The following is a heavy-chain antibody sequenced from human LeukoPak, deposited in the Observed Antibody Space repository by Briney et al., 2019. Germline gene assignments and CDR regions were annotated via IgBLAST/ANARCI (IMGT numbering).Heavy chain of an antibody. D-gene: IGHD5-18*01. CDR2: INGYGSST. Sequence: GGSLRLSCAASGFTFIFYWMHWDRQAPGKGLVWVSRINGYGSSTDFADSVKGRFTISRDNAKNTLYLQMNSLRAEDTAVYYCARDAPGNTALDYWGQGTLVTVSS. V-gene: IGHV3-74*01. CDR3: ARDAPGNTALDY. CDR1: GFTFIFYW. J-gene: IGHJ4*02.